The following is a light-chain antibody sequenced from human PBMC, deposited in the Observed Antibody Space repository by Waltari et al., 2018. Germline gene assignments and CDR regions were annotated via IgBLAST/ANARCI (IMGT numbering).Light chain of an antibody. Sequence: SYELTQPPSLSVSPGQTASITCSGDNLESKVTYLYQQKPGQSPVLVLYQVNKRPSGSPERFSGSNSGSTATLIISGSQAMDEADYYCQTWDSGSYVVFGGGTKLTVL. CDR2: QVN. CDR3: QTWDSGSYVV. J-gene: IGLJ2*01. CDR1: NLESKV. V-gene: IGLV3-1*01.